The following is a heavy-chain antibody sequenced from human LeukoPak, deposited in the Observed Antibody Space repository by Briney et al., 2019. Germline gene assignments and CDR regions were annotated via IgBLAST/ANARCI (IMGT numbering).Heavy chain of an antibody. Sequence: ASVKVSCKASGYTFTGYYMHWVQQAPGQGLEWMGWINPNSGGTNYAQKFQGRVTMTRDTSISTAYMELSRLRSDDTAVYYCARDPGKRYCSSTSCYSSDAFDIWGQGTMVTVSS. J-gene: IGHJ3*02. CDR3: ARDPGKRYCSSTSCYSSDAFDI. CDR2: INPNSGGT. D-gene: IGHD2-2*01. V-gene: IGHV1-2*02. CDR1: GYTFTGYY.